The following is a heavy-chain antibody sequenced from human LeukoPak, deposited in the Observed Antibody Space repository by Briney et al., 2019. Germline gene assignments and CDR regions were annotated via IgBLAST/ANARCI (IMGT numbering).Heavy chain of an antibody. CDR3: ARDDSYYDYVWGSYSNYYYGMDV. CDR2: IKQDGSEK. D-gene: IGHD3-16*01. Sequence: GGSLRLSCAASGFTFSSYWKSWGRQAPGKGPELVANIKQDGSEKYYVDSVKGRFTISRDNAKNSLYLQMNSLRAGDTAVYYCARDDSYYDYVWGSYSNYYYGMDVWGQGTTVTVSS. J-gene: IGHJ6*02. CDR1: GFTFSSYW. V-gene: IGHV3-7*01.